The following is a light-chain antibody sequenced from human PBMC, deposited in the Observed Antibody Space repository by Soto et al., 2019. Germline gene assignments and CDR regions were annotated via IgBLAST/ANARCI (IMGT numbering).Light chain of an antibody. J-gene: IGKJ4*01. CDR1: QSVNIY. CDR3: QQYDDWLRLT. CDR2: GAS. Sequence: EIVMTQSPATLSVSPGERATLSCRASQSVNIYLAWYQQKPGQAPRLLIFGASYRATGIPARFSGSGSGTEFNLTISSLRSEDFAVYFCQQYDDWLRLTFGGGTKVEIK. V-gene: IGKV3D-15*01.